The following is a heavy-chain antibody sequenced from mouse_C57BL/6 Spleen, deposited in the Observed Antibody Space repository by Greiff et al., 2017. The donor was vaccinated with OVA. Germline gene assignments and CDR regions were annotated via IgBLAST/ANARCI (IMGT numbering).Heavy chain of an antibody. V-gene: IGHV5-16*01. CDR1: GFTFSDYY. CDR3: ARDGVARGFDY. J-gene: IGHJ2*01. CDR2: INYDGSST. D-gene: IGHD1-1*02. Sequence: EVQRVESEGGLVQPGSSMKLSCTASGFTFSDYYMAWVRQVPEKGLEWVANINYDGSSTYYLDSLKSRFIISRDNAKNILYLQMSSLKSEDTATYYCARDGVARGFDYWGQGTTLTVSS.